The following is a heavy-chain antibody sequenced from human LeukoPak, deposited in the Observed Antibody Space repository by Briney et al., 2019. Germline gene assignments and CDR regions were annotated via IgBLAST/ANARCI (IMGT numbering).Heavy chain of an antibody. Sequence: PSQTLSLTCTVFGGSISSGDYYWSWIRQPPGKGLEWIGYIYYSGSTYYNPSLKSRVTISVDTSKNQFSLKLSSVTAADTAVYYCARVGGGNFCFDYWGQGALVTVSS. V-gene: IGHV4-30-4*01. CDR3: ARVGGGNFCFDY. CDR1: GGSISSGDYY. CDR2: IYYSGST. J-gene: IGHJ4*02. D-gene: IGHD4-23*01.